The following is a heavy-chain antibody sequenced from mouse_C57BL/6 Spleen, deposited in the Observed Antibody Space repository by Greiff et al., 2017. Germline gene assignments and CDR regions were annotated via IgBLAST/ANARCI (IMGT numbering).Heavy chain of an antibody. CDR1: GYAFTNYL. Sequence: VKLMESGAELVRPGTSVKVSCKASGYAFTNYLIEWVKQRPGQGLEWIGVINPGSGGTNYNEKFKGKATLTADKSSSTAYMQLSSLTSEDSAVYFCARSAYGNYDWFAYWGQGTLVTVSA. J-gene: IGHJ3*01. V-gene: IGHV1-54*01. CDR2: INPGSGGT. D-gene: IGHD2-10*02. CDR3: ARSAYGNYDWFAY.